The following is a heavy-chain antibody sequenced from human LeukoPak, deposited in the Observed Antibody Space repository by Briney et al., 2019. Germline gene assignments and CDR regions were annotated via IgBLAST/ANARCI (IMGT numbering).Heavy chain of an antibody. D-gene: IGHD1-26*01. CDR2: ISDSSCST. J-gene: IGHJ4*02. Sequence: GGSLRLSCAASGFTFSSYAMSWVRQAPGKGLEWVSGISDSSCSTYYADPVKGRFTISRDNSKNTLYLQMNSLRAEDTAVYYCARMVAVGTTYYDYWGQGTLVTVSS. V-gene: IGHV3-23*01. CDR3: ARMVAVGTTYYDY. CDR1: GFTFSSYA.